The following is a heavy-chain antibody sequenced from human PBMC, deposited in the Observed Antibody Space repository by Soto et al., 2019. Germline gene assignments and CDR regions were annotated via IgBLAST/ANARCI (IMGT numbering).Heavy chain of an antibody. CDR2: IYYSGST. Sequence: QVQLQESGPGLVKPSETLSLTCTVSGGSISSYYWSWIRQPPGKGLEWIGYIYYSGSTNYSPSLKSRVTISVDTSKHQLSLKLSSVTAADTAVYYCARHDYYYYGMDVWGQGTTVTVSS. V-gene: IGHV4-59*08. CDR1: GGSISSYY. CDR3: ARHDYYYYGMDV. J-gene: IGHJ6*02.